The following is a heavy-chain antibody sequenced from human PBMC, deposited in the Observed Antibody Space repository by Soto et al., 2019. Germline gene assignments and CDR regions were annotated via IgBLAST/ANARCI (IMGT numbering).Heavy chain of an antibody. CDR2: IDYNGVT. CDR3: GKVLVGATGHTDSDS. J-gene: IGHJ4*02. CDR1: GGSIYRSGYY. V-gene: IGHV4-39*01. Sequence: SETLSLTCTVAGGSIYRSGYYWGWIRQPPGRGLEWIGNIDYNGVTYSNPSLKSRVTISRDTSKNQFSLKLTSVTAADTALYYCGKVLVGATGHTDSDSWGPGTLVTVSS. D-gene: IGHD2-15*01.